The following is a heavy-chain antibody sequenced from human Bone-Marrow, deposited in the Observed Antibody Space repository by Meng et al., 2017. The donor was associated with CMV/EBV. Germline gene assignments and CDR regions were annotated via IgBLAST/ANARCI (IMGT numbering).Heavy chain of an antibody. V-gene: IGHV3-33*01. CDR2: IWYDGSNK. J-gene: IGHJ6*02. CDR3: ARDFSIVVVAAAITSYGMDG. Sequence: GGSLRLSCAASGFTFSSYGMHWVRQAPGKGLEWVAVIWYDGSNKYYADSVKGRFTISRDNSKNTLYLQMNSMRAEDTAVYYCARDFSIVVVAAAITSYGMDGWGQGTTVTVSS. CDR1: GFTFSSYG. D-gene: IGHD2-2*02.